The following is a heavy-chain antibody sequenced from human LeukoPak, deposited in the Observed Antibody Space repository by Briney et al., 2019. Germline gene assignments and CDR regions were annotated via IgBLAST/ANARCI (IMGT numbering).Heavy chain of an antibody. D-gene: IGHD6-13*01. V-gene: IGHV3-66*01. J-gene: IGHJ4*02. CDR1: GFTVSSNY. CDR3: ARDPGSSSFDL. Sequence: QTGGSLRLSCAASGFTVSSNYMSWVRQAPGKGLEWVSVIYSGGSTYYADSVKGRFTISRDNAKKSVYLEINSLRADDTAVYYCARDPGSSSFDLWGQGALVTVSS. CDR2: IYSGGST.